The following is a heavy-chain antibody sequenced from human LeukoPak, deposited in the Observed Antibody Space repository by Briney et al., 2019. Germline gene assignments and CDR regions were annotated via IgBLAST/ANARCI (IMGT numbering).Heavy chain of an antibody. V-gene: IGHV3-48*03. CDR2: ITSTGSDT. J-gene: IGHJ6*03. Sequence: GGSLRVSCAGPGVTFGSYEMNWVRQAPGRGLEWVPFITSTGSDTYYADSVRGRVATSRDNAKDSLSLQMNSMRVEDTAVYSSVTGTYRSLYYYYMAGRGKGTTVIVSS. CDR3: VTGTYRSLYYYYMAG. CDR1: GVTFGSYE. D-gene: IGHD1-26*01.